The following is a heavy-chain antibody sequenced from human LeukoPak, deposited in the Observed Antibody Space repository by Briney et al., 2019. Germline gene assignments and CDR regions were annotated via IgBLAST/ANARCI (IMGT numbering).Heavy chain of an antibody. V-gene: IGHV3-23*01. CDR2: ISGSGGST. Sequence: GGSLRLSCAASGFTFSSYAMSWVRQAPGKGLEWVSAISGSGGSTYYTDSVKGRFTISRDNSKNTLYLQMNSLRAEDTAVYYCAKDFYGGRPSYGMDVWGQGTTVTVSS. CDR1: GFTFSSYA. D-gene: IGHD3-16*01. CDR3: AKDFYGGRPSYGMDV. J-gene: IGHJ6*02.